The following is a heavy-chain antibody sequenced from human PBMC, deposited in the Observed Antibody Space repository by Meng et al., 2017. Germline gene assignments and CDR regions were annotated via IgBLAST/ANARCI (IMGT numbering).Heavy chain of an antibody. V-gene: IGHV4-61*02. CDR2: IYTSGST. CDR3: ARASLHYYDSSGYYLDAFDI. J-gene: IGHJ3*02. CDR1: GGSISSGSYY. D-gene: IGHD3-22*01. Sequence: TLSLTCTVSGGSISSGSYYWSWIRQPAGKGLEWIGRIYTSGSTNYNPSLKSRVTISVDTSKNQFSLKLSSVTAADTAVYYCARASLHYYDSSGYYLDAFDIWGQGTMVTVSS.